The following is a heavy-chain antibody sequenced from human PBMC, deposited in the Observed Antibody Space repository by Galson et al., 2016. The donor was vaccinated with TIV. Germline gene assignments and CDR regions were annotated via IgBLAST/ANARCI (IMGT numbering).Heavy chain of an antibody. J-gene: IGHJ6*02. CDR3: TTVRLRGPGGMDV. CDR1: GHNFTDYY. CDR2: VDPEDGKT. Sequence: VKVSCKVSGHNFTDYYMHWMQQAPGKGFEWTGHVDPEDGKTKYAAKFQGRVTMTADTSTDTAYMELSYLRSEDTAIYYCTTVRLRGPGGMDVWGQGTTVIVSS. V-gene: IGHV1-69-2*01. D-gene: IGHD2-8*01.